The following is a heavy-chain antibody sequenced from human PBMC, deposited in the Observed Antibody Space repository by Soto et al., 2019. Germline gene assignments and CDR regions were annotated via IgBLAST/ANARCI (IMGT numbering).Heavy chain of an antibody. CDR2: IIPIFGTA. CDR3: ARVRGTYYYGSGSHPDYYYYGMDV. Sequence: SVKVSCKASGGTFSSYAISWVRQAPGQGLEWMGGIIPIFGTANYAQKFQGRVTITADKSTSTAYMELSSLRSEDTAVYYCARVRGTYYYGSGSHPDYYYYGMDVWGQGTTVTVSS. CDR1: GGTFSSYA. D-gene: IGHD3-10*01. V-gene: IGHV1-69*06. J-gene: IGHJ6*02.